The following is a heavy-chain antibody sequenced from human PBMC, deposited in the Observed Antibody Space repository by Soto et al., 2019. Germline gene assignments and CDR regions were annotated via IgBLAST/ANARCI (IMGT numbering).Heavy chain of an antibody. V-gene: IGHV1-8*01. CDR3: ARVSMGSASEDFQH. CDR2: MNPNSGNT. D-gene: IGHD6-6*01. J-gene: IGHJ1*01. Sequence: QVQLVQSGAEVKKPGASVKVSCKASGYSFTSYDINWVRQATGQGLEWMGWMNPNSGNTGYAQKFQGRVTMTRNTSISTAYMELSSLRSEDTAVYYCARVSMGSASEDFQHWGQGTIVTFSS. CDR1: GYSFTSYD.